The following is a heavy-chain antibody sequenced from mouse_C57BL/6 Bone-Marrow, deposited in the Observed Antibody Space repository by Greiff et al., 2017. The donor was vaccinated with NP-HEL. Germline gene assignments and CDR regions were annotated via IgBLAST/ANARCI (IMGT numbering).Heavy chain of an antibody. V-gene: IGHV7-1*01. CDR3: ARDADYGNYYYWYCDV. CDR1: GFTFSDFY. CDR2: SRNKANDYTT. J-gene: IGHJ1*03. Sequence: EVKVVESGGGLVQSGRSLRLSCATSGFTFSDFYMEWVRQAPGKGLEWIAASRNKANDYTTEYSASVKGRFIVSRDTSQSILYLQMNALRAEDTAIYYCARDADYGNYYYWYCDVWGTGTTVTVSS. D-gene: IGHD2-1*01.